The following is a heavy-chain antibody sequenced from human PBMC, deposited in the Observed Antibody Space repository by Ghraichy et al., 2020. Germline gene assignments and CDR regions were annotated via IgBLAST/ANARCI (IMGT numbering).Heavy chain of an antibody. D-gene: IGHD5-18*01. Sequence: GESLNISCAVSGFTFSNYWMHLVRQAPGKGLVWVSYINRYGSNTKYADSVKGRFTISRDNAKNTLYLQMNSLRAEDTAVYYCARDEDTAMVPIDYWGQGTLVTVSS. CDR1: GFTFSNYW. V-gene: IGHV3-74*03. CDR3: ARDEDTAMVPIDY. J-gene: IGHJ4*02. CDR2: INRYGSNT.